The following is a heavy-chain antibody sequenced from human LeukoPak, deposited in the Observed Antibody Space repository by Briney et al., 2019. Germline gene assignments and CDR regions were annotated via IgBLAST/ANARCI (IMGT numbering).Heavy chain of an antibody. CDR2: IYPGDSDT. D-gene: IGHD6-19*01. Sequence: GESLKISCEGSGYSFITYWIGWVRQLPGKGLEWMGIIYPGDSDTRYSPSFQGLVTISADKSINTAYLQWSSLKASDTAIYYCAKKGSGWYDAFDLWGQETMVTVSS. CDR1: GYSFITYW. CDR3: AKKGSGWYDAFDL. V-gene: IGHV5-51*01. J-gene: IGHJ3*01.